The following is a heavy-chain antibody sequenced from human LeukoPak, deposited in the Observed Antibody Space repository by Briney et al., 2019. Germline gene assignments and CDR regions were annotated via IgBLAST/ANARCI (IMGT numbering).Heavy chain of an antibody. CDR3: AREPMRGRAGDNAFDI. D-gene: IGHD7-27*01. V-gene: IGHV1-8*01. Sequence: ASVKVSCKASGYIFNVYDINWVRQAAGQGLEWMGWMNPNSGNTGYAQKFQGRVTMTRDTSMTTAYMELYSLTSEDTAVYYCAREPMRGRAGDNAFDIWGQGTKVTVSS. CDR2: MNPNSGNT. J-gene: IGHJ3*02. CDR1: GYIFNVYD.